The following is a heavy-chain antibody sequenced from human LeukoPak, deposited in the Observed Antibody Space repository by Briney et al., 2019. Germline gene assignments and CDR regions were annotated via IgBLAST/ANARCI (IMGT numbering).Heavy chain of an antibody. J-gene: IGHJ4*02. V-gene: IGHV4-59*12. D-gene: IGHD4-17*01. CDR1: GGSISSYY. CDR2: IYYSGNT. Sequence: SETLSLTCTVSGGSISSYYWSWIRQPPGKGLEWVGYIYYSGNTNYNPSLKSRVTISVDTSKNQFSLKLSSVTAADTAVYYCASFRLRPKAFDYWGQGTLVTVSS. CDR3: ASFRLRPKAFDY.